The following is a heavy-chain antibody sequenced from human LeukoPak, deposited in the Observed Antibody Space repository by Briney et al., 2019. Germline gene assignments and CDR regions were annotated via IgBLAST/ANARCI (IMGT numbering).Heavy chain of an antibody. V-gene: IGHV4-39*07. J-gene: IGHJ5*02. CDR3: ARDSRSGWGNWFDP. Sequence: SETLSLTCTVSGGSISSTIYYWGWIRQPPGKGLEWIGSIYYRGSTYYNPSLKSRVAIAVDTSKNQFSLKLSSVTAADTAVYYCARDSRSGWGNWFDPWGQGTLVTVSS. D-gene: IGHD6-19*01. CDR1: GGSISSTIYY. CDR2: IYYRGST.